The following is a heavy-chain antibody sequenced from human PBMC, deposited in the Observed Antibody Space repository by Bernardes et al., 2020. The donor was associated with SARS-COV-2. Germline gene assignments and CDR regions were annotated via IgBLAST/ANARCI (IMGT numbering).Heavy chain of an antibody. V-gene: IGHV4-4*02. D-gene: IGHD2-8*02. Sequence: SETLSLTCAVSGGSISSYNWWSWVRQSPGQGLEWIGEIFHTGTTNYNPSLKSRVTISLDKSKNQFSLNLISVTAADTAVYYCAPLGYCPGGVCYRATWGQGALVTVSS. CDR1: GGSISSYNW. J-gene: IGHJ4*02. CDR3: APLGYCPGGVCYRAT. CDR2: IFHTGTT.